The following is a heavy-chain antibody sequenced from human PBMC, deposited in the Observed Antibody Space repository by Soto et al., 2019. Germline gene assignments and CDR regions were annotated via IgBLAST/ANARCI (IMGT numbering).Heavy chain of an antibody. D-gene: IGHD5-12*01. V-gene: IGHV4-4*07. J-gene: IGHJ5*02. Sequence: PSETLSLTCSVSGGSISGYYWSWIRQPAGKGLEWIGRIYTSGSTNYNPSLKSRVTLSVDTSKNQFSLKLTSVTAADTAVYYCVRAGGYEVQGNNWFDPWGQGTLVTVSS. CDR1: GGSISGYY. CDR2: IYTSGST. CDR3: VRAGGYEVQGNNWFDP.